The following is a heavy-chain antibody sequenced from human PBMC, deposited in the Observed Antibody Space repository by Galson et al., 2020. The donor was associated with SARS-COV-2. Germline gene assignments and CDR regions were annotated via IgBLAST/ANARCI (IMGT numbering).Heavy chain of an antibody. J-gene: IGHJ2*01. CDR1: GGSISSGSSY. V-gene: IGHV4-61*02. CDR2: IYTSGST. CDR3: ARENGPNDGHWYFDL. D-gene: IGHD1-1*01. Sequence: SEPLSLTCTVSGGSISSGSSYWTWIRQPAGKGREWIGRIYTSGSTNYNPSLKSRVTISVDTSKNQFSLKLSSVTAADTAVYSCARENGPNDGHWYFDLWGRGTLVTVSS.